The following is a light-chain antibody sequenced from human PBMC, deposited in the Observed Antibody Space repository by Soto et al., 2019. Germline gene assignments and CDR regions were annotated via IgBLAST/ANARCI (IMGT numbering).Light chain of an antibody. Sequence: LTQPASVSGSPGQSITVSCTGTSSDVGGYNFVSWYQQHPGKAPKLMIYDVSNRPSGVSDRFSGSKSGNTASLTISGLQAEDEADYYCSSYTNSITLYVFGTGTKVTVL. V-gene: IGLV2-14*01. CDR3: SSYTNSITLYV. CDR2: DVS. J-gene: IGLJ1*01. CDR1: SSDVGGYNF.